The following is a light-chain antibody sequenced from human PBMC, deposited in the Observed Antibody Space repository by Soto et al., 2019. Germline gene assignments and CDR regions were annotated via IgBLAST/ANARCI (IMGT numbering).Light chain of an antibody. CDR2: AAS. J-gene: IGKJ2*01. CDR1: QSISNS. CDR3: QQTHTIPHT. V-gene: IGKV1-39*01. Sequence: DIHMTQSPSSLSSSVGDRVTIACRASQSISNSVNWYQQKTGKAPRLLIYAASSLQSGVPSRFSGSGSGTDFTLTISSLQLEDFATYYCQQTHTIPHTFGQGTQLEIK.